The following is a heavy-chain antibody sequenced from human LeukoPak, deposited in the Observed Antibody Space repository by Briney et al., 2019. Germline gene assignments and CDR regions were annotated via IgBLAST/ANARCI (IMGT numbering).Heavy chain of an antibody. V-gene: IGHV3-15*01. Sequence: GGSLRLSCAASGFTFSIYDMSWVRQAPGKGLEWVGRIKSETDNGTIDYAAPVKGRFTISRDDSRNTVYLHMNSLKVDDAAVYYCATDYYDTAGHYKDYWGQGTLVTVSS. CDR2: IKSETDNGTI. J-gene: IGHJ4*02. CDR1: GFTFSIYD. CDR3: ATDYYDTAGHYKDY. D-gene: IGHD3-22*01.